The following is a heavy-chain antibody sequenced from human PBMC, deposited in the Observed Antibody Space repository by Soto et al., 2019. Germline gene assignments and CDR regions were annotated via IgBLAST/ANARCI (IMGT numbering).Heavy chain of an antibody. CDR1: GFAFNSYW. V-gene: IGHV3-7*01. CDR3: ARHEPSYTYGTTV. D-gene: IGHD4-4*01. CDR2: IKGDGSDK. Sequence: GGSLRLSCAASGFAFNSYWMSWVRQAPGKGLEWVANIKGDGSDKYYVDSVKGRFTISRDNARNSLYLQMNSLRAEDTAMYYCARHEPSYTYGTTVWGQGTTVTVSS. J-gene: IGHJ6*02.